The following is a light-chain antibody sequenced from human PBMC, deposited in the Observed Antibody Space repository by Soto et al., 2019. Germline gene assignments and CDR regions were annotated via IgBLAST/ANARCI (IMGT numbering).Light chain of an antibody. CDR2: DVS. CDR1: TSEVGRYNY. V-gene: IGLV2-14*01. J-gene: IGLJ1*01. CDR3: NVYASVSVYV. Sequence: QSVLTQPSSASGSPGQSNTISCTVTTSEVGRYNYVSWYQQNPGKAPKLIIYDVSNRPSGVSHRFSGCKSSNAASLSIFELQAEDEVEYYCNVYASVSVYVCGAGTKDTVL.